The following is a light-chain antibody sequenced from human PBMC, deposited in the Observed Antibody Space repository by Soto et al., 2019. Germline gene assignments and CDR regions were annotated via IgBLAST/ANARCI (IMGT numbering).Light chain of an antibody. Sequence: DVVMTQSPLSLPVTLGQPASISCRSSQSLVYSDGNIYLNWFQQRPGQSPRRLIYKVSNRDSGVPDRFSGSGSGTDFTLKISRVEADDVGVYYCMQGKRWPFTFGPGTKVDIK. CDR1: QSLVYSDGNIY. V-gene: IGKV2-30*01. CDR3: MQGKRWPFT. CDR2: KVS. J-gene: IGKJ3*01.